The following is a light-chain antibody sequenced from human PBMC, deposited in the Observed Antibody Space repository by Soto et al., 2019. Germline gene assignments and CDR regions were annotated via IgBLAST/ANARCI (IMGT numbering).Light chain of an antibody. Sequence: EIVMPQSPSTLPVSPRGRAAISCRASQSISDTLAWYQQKPGQAPRLLIYDASNRATGIPARFSGSGSGTDFTLTISSLEPEDFAVYYCQQRSNWPSITFGQGTRLEIK. CDR1: QSISDT. CDR2: DAS. V-gene: IGKV3-11*01. CDR3: QQRSNWPSIT. J-gene: IGKJ5*01.